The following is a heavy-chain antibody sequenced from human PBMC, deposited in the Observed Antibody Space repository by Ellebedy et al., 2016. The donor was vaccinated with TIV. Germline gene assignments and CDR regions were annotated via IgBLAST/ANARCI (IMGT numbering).Heavy chain of an antibody. J-gene: IGHJ5*02. CDR1: AGSFTGYY. V-gene: IGHV4-34*01. CDR2: INQSGRT. Sequence: SETLSLXXAVYAGSFTGYYWTWIRQPPGKGLEWIGEINQSGRTNYNSALKSRVTISVDASKTQFFLKLRSVTAADTAVYYCARDISSAWYYSWGPGTLVTVSS. D-gene: IGHD6-19*01. CDR3: ARDISSAWYYS.